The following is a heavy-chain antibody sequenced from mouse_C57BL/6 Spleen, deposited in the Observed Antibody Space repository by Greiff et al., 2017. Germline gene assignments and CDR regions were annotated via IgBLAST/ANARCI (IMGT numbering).Heavy chain of an antibody. CDR3: ASYGSSCGDYAMDY. V-gene: IGHV1-80*01. CDR2: IYPGDGDT. CDR1: GYAFSSYW. D-gene: IGHD1-1*01. J-gene: IGHJ4*01. Sequence: VKVVESGAELVKPGASVKISCKASGYAFSSYWMNWVKQRPGKGLEWIGQIYPGDGDTNYNGKFKGKATLTADTSSSTAYMQLSSLTSEDSAVYFCASYGSSCGDYAMDYWGQGTSVTVSS.